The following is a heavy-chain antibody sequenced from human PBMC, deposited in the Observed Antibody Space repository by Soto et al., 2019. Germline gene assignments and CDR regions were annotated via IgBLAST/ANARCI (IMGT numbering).Heavy chain of an antibody. CDR3: AREASEAGYCSGGSCYFSWFDP. D-gene: IGHD2-15*01. Sequence: EVQLVESGGGLVQPGGSLRLSCAASGFTVSSHYMSWVRQAPGKGLEWVSVIYSGGSTYYADSVKGRFTISRDNSKNTLYLQMNSLRAEDTAVYYCAREASEAGYCSGGSCYFSWFDPWGQGTLVTVSS. CDR2: IYSGGST. CDR1: GFTVSSHY. J-gene: IGHJ5*02. V-gene: IGHV3-66*01.